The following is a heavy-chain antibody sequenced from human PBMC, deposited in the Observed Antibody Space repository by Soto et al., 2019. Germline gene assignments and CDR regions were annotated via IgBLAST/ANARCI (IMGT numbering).Heavy chain of an antibody. CDR1: GYTFTSYY. V-gene: IGHV1-46*01. CDR2: INPSGGST. D-gene: IGHD3-3*01. Sequence: ASVKVSCKASGYTFTSYYMHWVRQAPGQGLEWMGIINPSGGSTSYAQKFQGRVTMTRDTSTSTVYMELSSLRSEDTAVYYCARVGDDFGSGHHPLFDYWGQGTLVTVSS. J-gene: IGHJ4*02. CDR3: ARVGDDFGSGHHPLFDY.